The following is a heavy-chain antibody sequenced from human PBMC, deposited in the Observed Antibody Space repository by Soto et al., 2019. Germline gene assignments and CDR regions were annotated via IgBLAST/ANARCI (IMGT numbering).Heavy chain of an antibody. CDR1: GFTFSSYA. CDR2: ISGSGDNT. Sequence: GGSLRLSCAASGFTFSSYAMSWVRQAPGKGLEWVSGISGSGDNTYYADSVKGRFTISRDNSKNTLYLQMNSLRAEDTAVYYCAKDQGLWFGELQARFFDNWGQGTPVTVSS. CDR3: AKDQGLWFGELQARFFDN. V-gene: IGHV3-23*01. J-gene: IGHJ4*02. D-gene: IGHD3-10*01.